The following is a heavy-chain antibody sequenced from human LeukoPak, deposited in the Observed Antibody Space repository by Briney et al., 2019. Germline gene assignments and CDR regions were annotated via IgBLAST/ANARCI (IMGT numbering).Heavy chain of an antibody. J-gene: IGHJ4*02. D-gene: IGHD6-6*01. V-gene: IGHV4-61*02. CDR3: ARSSSLYYFDS. CDR2: IYINGDT. Sequence: NPSETLSLTCTVSGGSISSRSYFWSWIRQPAGKGLGWIGRIYINGDTNYNPSLKGRLTISLDTSKNQFSLNLRSVTAADTAVYYCARSSSLYYFDSWGQGTLVTVSS. CDR1: GGSISSRSYF.